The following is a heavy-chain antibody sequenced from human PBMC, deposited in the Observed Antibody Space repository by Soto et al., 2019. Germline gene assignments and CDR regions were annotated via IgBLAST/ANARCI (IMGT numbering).Heavy chain of an antibody. Sequence: GGSLRLSCAASGFTFSSYAMSWVRQAPGKGLEWVSAISGSGGSTYYADSVKGRFTISRDNSNNTLYLQMNSLRAEDTAVYYCAKLGANWVTIYFDYWGQGTLVTVSS. CDR3: AKLGANWVTIYFDY. D-gene: IGHD1-1*01. CDR1: GFTFSSYA. CDR2: ISGSGGST. J-gene: IGHJ4*02. V-gene: IGHV3-23*01.